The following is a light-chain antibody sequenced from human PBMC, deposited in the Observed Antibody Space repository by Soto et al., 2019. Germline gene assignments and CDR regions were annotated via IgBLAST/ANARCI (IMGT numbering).Light chain of an antibody. CDR1: VSDVGNFGP. J-gene: IGLJ1*01. CDR2: EGN. CDR3: CSYVGARTYV. V-gene: IGLV2-23*01. Sequence: QSALTQPASVSGSPGQSITTSCTGSVSDVGNFGPVSWYQQHPGQVPKLIIYEGNRRPSGVSSRFSGSKSGNTASLTISGLQAEDEADYYCCSYVGARTYVFGTGTKVT.